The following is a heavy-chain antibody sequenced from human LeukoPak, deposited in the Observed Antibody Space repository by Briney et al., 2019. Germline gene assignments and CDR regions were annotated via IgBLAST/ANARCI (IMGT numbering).Heavy chain of an antibody. CDR1: EFTFSSYS. Sequence: SGGSLRLSCAASEFTFSSYSMNWVRQAPGKGLEWVSYITNSGNSKSYADSVKGRFTISRDNTKSSLYLQMNGLRAEDTAVYYCAKIRLDYGHDNDFGSWGQGTLVTVSS. CDR3: AKIRLDYGHDNDFGS. J-gene: IGHJ4*02. CDR2: ITNSGNSK. V-gene: IGHV3-48*01. D-gene: IGHD4/OR15-4a*01.